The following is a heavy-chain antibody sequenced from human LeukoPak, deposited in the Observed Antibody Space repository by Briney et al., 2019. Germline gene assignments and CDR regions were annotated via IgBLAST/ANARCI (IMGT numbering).Heavy chain of an antibody. D-gene: IGHD3-22*01. Sequence: GGSLRLSCAASGFTFSSYWMGWVRQAPGKGLEWVANIKQDGSEKYYVDSVKGRFTISRDNAKNSLYLQMNSLRAEDTAVYYCARDYYDSSGYYYFDYWGQGTLVTVSS. V-gene: IGHV3-7*01. CDR2: IKQDGSEK. CDR1: GFTFSSYW. J-gene: IGHJ4*02. CDR3: ARDYYDSSGYYYFDY.